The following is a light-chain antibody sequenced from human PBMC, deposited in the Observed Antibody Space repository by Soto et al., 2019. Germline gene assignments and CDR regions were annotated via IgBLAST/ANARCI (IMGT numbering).Light chain of an antibody. J-gene: IGKJ1*01. Sequence: EIVLTQSPGTLSLSPGERATLSCRASQSVSSSYLAWYQQKPGQAPRLLIYGASSRATGIPDRFSGSGSGTDCSLTISRLEPEDFAVYYCQQYCSSPWTCGQGTEVEIK. CDR1: QSVSSSY. V-gene: IGKV3-20*01. CDR2: GAS. CDR3: QQYCSSPWT.